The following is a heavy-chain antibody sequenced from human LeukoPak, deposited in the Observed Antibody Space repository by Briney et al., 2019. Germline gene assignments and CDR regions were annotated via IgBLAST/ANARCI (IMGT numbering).Heavy chain of an antibody. Sequence: PGGSLRLFCGASGFTFSSYAMSWVRQAPGKGLEWVSAISGSGGSTYYADSVKGRFTISRDNSKNTLYLQMNSLRAEDTAVYYCAKAFYYYDSSGFQPLDYWGQGTLVTVSS. CDR2: ISGSGGST. D-gene: IGHD3-22*01. J-gene: IGHJ4*02. CDR3: AKAFYYYDSSGFQPLDY. V-gene: IGHV3-23*01. CDR1: GFTFSSYA.